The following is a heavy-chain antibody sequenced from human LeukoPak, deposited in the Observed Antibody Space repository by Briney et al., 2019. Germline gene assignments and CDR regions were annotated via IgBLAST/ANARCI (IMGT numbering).Heavy chain of an antibody. D-gene: IGHD6-13*01. J-gene: IGHJ4*02. CDR2: ISSSSSYI. CDR3: ARDPSRGSSWYTLTQNDTNDY. CDR1: GFTFSDYY. Sequence: PGGSLRLSCAASGFTFSDYYMSWIRQAPGKGLEWVSSISSSSSYIYYADSVKGRFTISRDNAKNSLYLQMNSLRAEDTAVYYCARDPSRGSSWYTLTQNDTNDYWGQGTLVTVSS. V-gene: IGHV3-11*06.